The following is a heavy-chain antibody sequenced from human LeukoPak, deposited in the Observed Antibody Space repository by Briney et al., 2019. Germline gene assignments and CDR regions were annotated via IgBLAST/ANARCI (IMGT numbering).Heavy chain of an antibody. J-gene: IGHJ4*02. D-gene: IGHD3-10*01. Sequence: GGSLRLSCAASGFTFSSYAMSWVRQAPGKGLEWVSAISGSGGSIYYADSVKGRFTISTDNSKNTLYLQMNSLRAEDTAVYYCAKALTLRGVIISLDYWGQGTLVTVSS. CDR3: AKALTLRGVIISLDY. CDR1: GFTFSSYA. V-gene: IGHV3-23*01. CDR2: ISGSGGSI.